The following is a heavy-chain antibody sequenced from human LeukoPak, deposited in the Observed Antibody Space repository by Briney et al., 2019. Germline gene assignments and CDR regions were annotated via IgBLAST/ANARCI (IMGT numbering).Heavy chain of an antibody. CDR2: INPSGGST. CDR1: GYTFTSYY. Sequence: ASVKVSCKASGYTFTSYYMHWVRQAPGQGLEWMGIINPSGGSTSYAQKFQGRVTMTRDTSTSTVYMELSSLRSEHTAVYYCARDMTYYYDSSGSPSTYFDYWGQGTLVAVSS. J-gene: IGHJ4*02. V-gene: IGHV1-46*01. CDR3: ARDMTYYYDSSGSPSTYFDY. D-gene: IGHD3-22*01.